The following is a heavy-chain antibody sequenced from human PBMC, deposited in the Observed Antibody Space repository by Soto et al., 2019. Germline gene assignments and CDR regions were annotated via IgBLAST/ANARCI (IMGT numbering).Heavy chain of an antibody. J-gene: IGHJ6*02. V-gene: IGHV4-34*01. D-gene: IGHD3-3*01. CDR1: GGSFSGYY. CDR3: ARACHVRYNFGSGYYRHYCYGMDV. CDR2: INHSGST. Sequence: PSETLSLTCAVYGGSFSGYYWCWICQPPGPGLEWMGEINHSGSTNSNPSLTRRVTLTVATSKNQFSLTQSSVTAADTAVYYWARACHVRYNFGSGYYRHYCYGMDVWGQGTTVTVSS.